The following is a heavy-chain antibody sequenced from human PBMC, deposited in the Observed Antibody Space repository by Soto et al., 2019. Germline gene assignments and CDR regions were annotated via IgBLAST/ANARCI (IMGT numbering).Heavy chain of an antibody. CDR1: GYSFTNYA. CDR2: INAGNGNT. Sequence: QVQLVQSGAEEKKPGASVKVSCKASGYSFTNYAMHWVRQAPGQGLEWMGWINAGNGNTKYSQKFQGRVTITRDTYASTAYMELSSLRSEDTAVYYCARAVAVPADFDYWGQGTLVTVSS. CDR3: ARAVAVPADFDY. V-gene: IGHV1-3*05. J-gene: IGHJ4*02. D-gene: IGHD6-19*01.